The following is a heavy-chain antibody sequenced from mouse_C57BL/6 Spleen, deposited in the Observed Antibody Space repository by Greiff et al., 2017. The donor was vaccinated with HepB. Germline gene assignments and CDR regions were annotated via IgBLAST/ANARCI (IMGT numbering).Heavy chain of an antibody. CDR2: ISSGSSTI. CDR3: ARAMVTTDQAWFAY. J-gene: IGHJ3*01. Sequence: EVKLVESGGGLVKPGGSLKLSCAASGFTFSDYGMHWVRQAPEKGLEWVAYISSGSSTIYYADTVKGRFTISRDNAKNTLFLQMTSLRSEDTALYYCARAMVTTDQAWFAYWGQGTLVTVSA. V-gene: IGHV5-17*01. CDR1: GFTFSDYG. D-gene: IGHD2-2*01.